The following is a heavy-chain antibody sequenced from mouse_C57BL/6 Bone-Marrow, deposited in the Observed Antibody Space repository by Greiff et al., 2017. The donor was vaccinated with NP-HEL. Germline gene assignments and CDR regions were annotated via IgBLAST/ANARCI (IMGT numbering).Heavy chain of an antibody. J-gene: IGHJ2*01. CDR1: GYTFTSYW. CDR3: ARSGRYFDD. D-gene: IGHD4-1*01. CDR2: IDPSDSYT. V-gene: IGHV1-69*01. Sequence: QVQLQQPGAELVMPGASVKLSCKASGYTFTSYWMHWVKQRPGQGLEWIGEIDPSDSYTNYNQKFKGKSTLTVDKSSSTAYMQLSSLTSEDSAVYYCARSGRYFDDWGQGTTLTVSS.